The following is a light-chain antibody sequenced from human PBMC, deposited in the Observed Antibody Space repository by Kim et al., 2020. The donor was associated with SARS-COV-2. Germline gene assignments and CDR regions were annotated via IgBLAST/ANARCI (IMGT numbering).Light chain of an antibody. V-gene: IGKV1-39*01. CDR3: QQSYTTPYT. J-gene: IGKJ2*01. CDR1: QPISTY. CDR2: AAS. Sequence: DIQMTQSPSSLSASVGDRVTITCRASQPISTYLNWFQQKVGKAPKLLIYAASTLQSGVPSRFSGDGSVTDFTLTISSLQPEDSATDYCQQSYTTPYTFGLGTKVDIK.